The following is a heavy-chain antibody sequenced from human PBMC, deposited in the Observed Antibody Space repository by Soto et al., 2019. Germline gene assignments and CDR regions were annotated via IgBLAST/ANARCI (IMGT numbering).Heavy chain of an antibody. CDR3: ARETSIYESTTFFDY. V-gene: IGHV4-30-4*01. D-gene: IGHD3-16*01. J-gene: IGHJ4*02. CDR1: GGSISSGDYY. CDR2: IYYSGSN. Sequence: QVQLQESGPGLVKPSQTLSLTCTVSGGSISSGDYYWSWIRPPPGQGLEGIGYIYYSGSNYYNPSLQSRVTMSVDTSKNQFSLKLSSVTAADTAVYYCARETSIYESTTFFDYWGQGTLVTVSS.